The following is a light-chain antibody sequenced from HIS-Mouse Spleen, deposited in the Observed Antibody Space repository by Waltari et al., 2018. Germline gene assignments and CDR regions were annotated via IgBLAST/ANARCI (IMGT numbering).Light chain of an antibody. J-gene: IGLJ2*01. Sequence: QSALTQPASVSGSPGQSITIPCPGTSSDVGGKNHVRLYQQHPRKAPKLMIYEVSNRPSGVSNRFSGSKSGNTASLTISGLQAEDEADYYCSSYTSSSPYVVFGGGTKLTVL. CDR1: SSDVGGKNH. CDR3: SSYTSSSPYVV. V-gene: IGLV2-14*01. CDR2: EVS.